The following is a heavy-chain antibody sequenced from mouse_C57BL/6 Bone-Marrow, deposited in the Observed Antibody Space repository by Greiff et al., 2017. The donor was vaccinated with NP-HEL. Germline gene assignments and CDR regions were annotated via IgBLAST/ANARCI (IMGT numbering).Heavy chain of an antibody. D-gene: IGHD1-1*01. J-gene: IGHJ4*01. CDR3: ARVKRCDMDD. CDR2: IYPGDGDT. CDR1: GFSFSRSW. V-gene: IGHV1-82*01. Sequence: VHLVESGPGLVKPGASVKLSCPASGFSFSRSWMHWVHQTPVKGLEWIGRIYPGDGDTNYNGKFKGKATLTAYKHSTTAYMQISSLTSEDSAVYFCARVKRCDMDDWGKGTSVTVSS.